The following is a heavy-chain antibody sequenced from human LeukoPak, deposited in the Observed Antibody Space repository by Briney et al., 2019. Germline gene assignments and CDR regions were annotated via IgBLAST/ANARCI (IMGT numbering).Heavy chain of an antibody. D-gene: IGHD1-1*01. J-gene: IGHJ6*02. CDR1: GFTFDDYG. CDR3: ARDGKLDYGMDV. V-gene: IGHV3-20*01. Sequence: GGSLRLSCAASGFTFDDYGMSWVRQAPGKGLEWVSGINWNGGSTGYADSVKGRFTISRDNAKNSLYLQMNSLRAEDTALNHCARDGKLDYGMDVWGQGTTVTVSS. CDR2: INWNGGST.